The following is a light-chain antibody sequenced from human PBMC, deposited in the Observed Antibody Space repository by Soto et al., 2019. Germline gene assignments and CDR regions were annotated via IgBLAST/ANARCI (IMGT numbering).Light chain of an antibody. CDR2: EVS. J-gene: IGLJ2*01. CDR3: SSYAGSNIYVV. CDR1: SSDVGGYNY. V-gene: IGLV2-8*01. Sequence: QSALTQPPSASGSPGQSVTISCTGTSSDVGGYNYVSWYQQHPGKAPKLMIYEVSKRPSGVPDRFSGSKSGNTASLTVFGLQAEDEADYYCSSYAGSNIYVVFGGGTKLTVL.